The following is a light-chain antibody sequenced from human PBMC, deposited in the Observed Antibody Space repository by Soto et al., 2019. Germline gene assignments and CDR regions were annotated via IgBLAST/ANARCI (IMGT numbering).Light chain of an antibody. CDR1: QSVSSTY. CDR3: QQRSSRNT. V-gene: IGKV3-11*01. CDR2: DGS. Sequence: EIVLTQSPGTLSLSPGERATLSRRASQSVSSTYLAWYQQRPGQAPRLLIYDGSNRATGIPARFSGSGSVTDFNLTISRLEPEDFGIYYCQQRSSRNTVGQGTKLEIK. J-gene: IGKJ2*01.